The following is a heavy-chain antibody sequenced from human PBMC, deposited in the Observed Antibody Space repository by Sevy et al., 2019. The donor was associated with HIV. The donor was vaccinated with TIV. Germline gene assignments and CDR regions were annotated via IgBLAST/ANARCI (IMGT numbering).Heavy chain of an antibody. CDR3: ATDIVVGRDY. J-gene: IGHJ4*02. CDR1: GYTLSKLS. CDR2: FHEDGEL. Sequence: ASVKVSCKVSGYTLSKLSMHWVRQAPGKGLEWMGGFHEDGELMYAQKFQGRVTMTEDTSTDTAYMELSSLRSEDTAVYYCATDIVVGRDYWGQGTLVTVSS. V-gene: IGHV1-24*01. D-gene: IGHD2-2*01.